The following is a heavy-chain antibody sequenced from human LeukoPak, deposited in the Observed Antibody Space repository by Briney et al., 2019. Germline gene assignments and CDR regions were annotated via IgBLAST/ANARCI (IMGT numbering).Heavy chain of an antibody. Sequence: SETLSLTCTVSGYSISSGYYWGWIRQPPGKGLEWIGTIYHSGGTYYNPSLESRVTISVDTSKNQFSLKLSSVTAADTAVYYCARGTAMEYWGQGTLVTVSS. CDR2: IYHSGGT. D-gene: IGHD5-18*01. V-gene: IGHV4-38-2*02. CDR1: GYSISSGYY. J-gene: IGHJ4*02. CDR3: ARGTAMEY.